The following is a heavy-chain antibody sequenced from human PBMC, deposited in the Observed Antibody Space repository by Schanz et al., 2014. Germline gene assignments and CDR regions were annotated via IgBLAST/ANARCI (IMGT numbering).Heavy chain of an antibody. V-gene: IGHV3-66*01. CDR3: AAARGTNCYFCALDI. J-gene: IGHJ3*02. Sequence: VQLVESGGGLVQPGGSLRLSCAASGFRVITNYMTWVRQAPGKGLEWVSIMFPGGNTYYADSVKGRFTISRDNSKNTLCLQMNSLRAEDTAIYFCAAARGTNCYFCALDIWGQGTMVTVSS. CDR2: MFPGGNT. D-gene: IGHD2-2*01. CDR1: GFRVITNY.